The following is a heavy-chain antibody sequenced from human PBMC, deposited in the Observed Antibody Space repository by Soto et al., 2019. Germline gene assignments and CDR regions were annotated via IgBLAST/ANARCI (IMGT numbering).Heavy chain of an antibody. D-gene: IGHD2-21*01. CDR1: GYTFTSYG. V-gene: IGHV1-18*01. CDR3: ARSEDWAKYYYYGMDV. Sequence: ASVKVSCKASGYTFTSYGISWVRQAPGQGLEWMGWISAYNGNTNYAQKLQGRVTMTTDTSTSTAYMELRSLRSDDTAVCYCARSEDWAKYYYYGMDVWGQGTTVTVSS. J-gene: IGHJ6*02. CDR2: ISAYNGNT.